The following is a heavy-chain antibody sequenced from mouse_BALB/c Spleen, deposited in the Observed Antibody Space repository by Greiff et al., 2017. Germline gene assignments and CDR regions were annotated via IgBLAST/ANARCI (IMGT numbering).Heavy chain of an antibody. CDR1: GYTFTSYW. V-gene: IGHV1-69*02. D-gene: IGHD3-1*01. CDR3: ARKLGLQYFDY. Sequence: VQLQQPGAELVKPGASVKLSCKASGYTFTSYWMHWVKQRPGQGLEWIGEIDPSDSYTNYNQKFKGKATLTVDKSSSTAYMQLSSLTSEDSAVYYCARKLGLQYFDYWGQGTTLTVSS. J-gene: IGHJ2*01. CDR2: IDPSDSYT.